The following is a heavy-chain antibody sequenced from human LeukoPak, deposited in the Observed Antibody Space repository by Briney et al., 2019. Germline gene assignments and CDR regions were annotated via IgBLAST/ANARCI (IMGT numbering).Heavy chain of an antibody. CDR3: ASGGSEYSGYDIRIFDY. D-gene: IGHD5-12*01. CDR1: GYTFTGYY. J-gene: IGHJ4*02. Sequence: ASVKVSCKASGYTFTGYYMHWVRQAPGQGLELLGWMHPNSGVTHYAQKFQGRVTMTRDTSISTAYMELSRLRSDDTAVYYCASGGSEYSGYDIRIFDYWGQGTLVTVSS. CDR2: MHPNSGVT. V-gene: IGHV1-2*02.